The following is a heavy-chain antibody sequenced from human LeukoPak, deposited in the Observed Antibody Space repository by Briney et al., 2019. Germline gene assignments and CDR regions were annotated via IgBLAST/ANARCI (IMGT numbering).Heavy chain of an antibody. D-gene: IGHD2-21*01. J-gene: IGHJ2*01. CDR1: GFTFSSQW. CDR2: IKEDGSEK. V-gene: IGHV3-7*01. CDR3: ARTGDYWYFDL. Sequence: GGSLRLSCAASGFTFSSQWMSWVRQAPGKGLEWVANIKEDGSEKSYVDSVKGRFTISRDNAKNSLYLQMNSLRAEDTAVYYCARTGDYWYFDLWGRGTLVTVSS.